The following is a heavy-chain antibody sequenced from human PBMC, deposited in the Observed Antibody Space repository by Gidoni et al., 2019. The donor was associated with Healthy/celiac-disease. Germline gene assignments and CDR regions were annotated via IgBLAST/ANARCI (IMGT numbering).Heavy chain of an antibody. Sequence: QLQQQASGPGLVKPSATPSLTCTASGGPSRSSSYYWGWIRPPPGKGLEWSGSIDYSGSTYYNPSLKSRVTISVDTSKNQFFLKLSAVTAADTAVYYCARVVVATRLMSPWGQGTLVTVSS. CDR1: GGPSRSSSYY. J-gene: IGHJ5*02. D-gene: IGHD2-21*01. CDR2: IDYSGST. V-gene: IGHV4-39*07. CDR3: ARVVVATRLMSP.